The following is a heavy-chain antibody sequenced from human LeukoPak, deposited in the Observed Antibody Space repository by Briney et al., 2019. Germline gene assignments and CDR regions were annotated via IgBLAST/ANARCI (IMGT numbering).Heavy chain of an antibody. Sequence: PGRSLRLSCAASGFTFDDYAMHWVRQAPGKGLEWVSGISWNSGSIGYADSVKGRFTISRDNAKNSLYLQMNSLRAEDTALYYCAKDIYYGSGSYYNGIDYWGQGTLVTVSS. CDR3: AKDIYYGSGSYYNGIDY. D-gene: IGHD3-10*01. CDR2: ISWNSGSI. J-gene: IGHJ4*02. CDR1: GFTFDDYA. V-gene: IGHV3-9*01.